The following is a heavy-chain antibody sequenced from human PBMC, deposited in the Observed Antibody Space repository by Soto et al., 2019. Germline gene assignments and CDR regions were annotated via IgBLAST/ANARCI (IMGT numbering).Heavy chain of an antibody. CDR3: ARRYGGNFDY. J-gene: IGHJ4*02. D-gene: IGHD1-26*01. Sequence: SETLSLTCTVSGGAISSYYWSWIRQPPGKGLEWIGYIYYSGSTNYNPSLKSRVTISVDTSKNQFSLKLSSVTAADTAVYYCARRYGGNFDYWGQGTLVTVSS. V-gene: IGHV4-59*01. CDR2: IYYSGST. CDR1: GGAISSYY.